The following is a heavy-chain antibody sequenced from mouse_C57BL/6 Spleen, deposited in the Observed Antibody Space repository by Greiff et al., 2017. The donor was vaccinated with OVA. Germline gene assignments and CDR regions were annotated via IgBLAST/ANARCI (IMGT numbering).Heavy chain of an antibody. J-gene: IGHJ2*01. V-gene: IGHV1-69*01. CDR3: ARVGDFDY. CDR1: GYTFTSYW. CDR2: IDPSDSYT. Sequence: QVQLQQPGAELVMPGASVKLSCKASGYTFTSYWMHWVKQRPGQGLEWIGEIDPSDSYTNYNQKFKGKSTLTVDKSSSTAYMQLSSLTSEDSAVYYCARVGDFDYWGQGTTLTVSS.